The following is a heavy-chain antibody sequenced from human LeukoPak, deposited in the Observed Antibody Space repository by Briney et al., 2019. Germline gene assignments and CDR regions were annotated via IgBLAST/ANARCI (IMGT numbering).Heavy chain of an antibody. V-gene: IGHV3-7*01. CDR2: INQDGSEK. D-gene: IGHD2-21*02. Sequence: GGSLRLSCAASGFTFSSYSMSWVRQAPGKGLEWVANINQDGSEKYYVDSVKGRFTISRDNSKNTLYLQMNSLRAEDTAVYYCARGGFIVVVTAKGLDWGQGTLVTVSS. CDR1: GFTFSSYS. J-gene: IGHJ4*02. CDR3: ARGGFIVVVTAKGLD.